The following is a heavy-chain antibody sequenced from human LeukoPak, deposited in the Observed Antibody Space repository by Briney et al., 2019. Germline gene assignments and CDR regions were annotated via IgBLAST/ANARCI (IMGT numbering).Heavy chain of an antibody. CDR2: ISGSGGST. D-gene: IGHD4-17*01. CDR1: GFTFSSYA. CDR3: AKGPLSGDYVPADY. V-gene: IGHV3-23*01. J-gene: IGHJ4*02. Sequence: GGSLRLSCAASGFTFSSYAMSWVRQAPGKGLEWVSAISGSGGSTYYADSVKGRFTISRDNSKNTLYLQMSSLRAEDTAVYYCAKGPLSGDYVPADYWGQGTLVTVSS.